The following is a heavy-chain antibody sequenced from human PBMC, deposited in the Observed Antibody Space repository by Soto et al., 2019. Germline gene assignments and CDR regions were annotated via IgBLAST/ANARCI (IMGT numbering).Heavy chain of an antibody. CDR2: IESVGDT. Sequence: GGSLRLSCAASGFMFSAYVINWVRQAPGKGLEWVSDIESVGDTNYADPVKGRFTISRDNSRDTVYLQMDNLRSEDTAVYYCAREDGGGPFDSWGHGTLVTVSS. CDR1: GFMFSAYV. D-gene: IGHD3-16*01. V-gene: IGHV3-23*01. CDR3: AREDGGGPFDS. J-gene: IGHJ4*01.